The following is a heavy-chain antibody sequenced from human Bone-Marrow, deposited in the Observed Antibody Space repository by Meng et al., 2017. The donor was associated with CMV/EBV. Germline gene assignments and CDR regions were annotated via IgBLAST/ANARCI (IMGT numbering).Heavy chain of an antibody. CDR1: NYNFINYV. V-gene: IGHV1-18*01. CDR2: ISANNGNT. D-gene: IGHD5-24*01. CDR3: ARGTIRDFSALS. J-gene: IGHJ5*02. Sequence: ASVKVSCKASNYNFINYVISWVRQAPGQGLEWMGWISANNGNTNYAQKFQGRVTMTTHTSTSTVYMELRSLRSDDTAVYYCARGTIRDFSALSWGQGTLFTVSS.